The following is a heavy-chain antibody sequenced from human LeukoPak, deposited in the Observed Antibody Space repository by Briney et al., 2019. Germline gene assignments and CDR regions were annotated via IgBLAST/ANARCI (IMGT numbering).Heavy chain of an antibody. CDR1: GGSISSSSCY. V-gene: IGHV4-39*01. Sequence: SETLSLTCTVSGGSISSSSCYWGWIRQPPGKGLEWIGSIYYSGSTYYNPSLKSRVTISVDTSKNQFSLKLSSVTAADTAVYYCARPVAGTIEYFQHWGQGTLVTVSS. CDR3: ARPVAGTIEYFQH. CDR2: IYYSGST. J-gene: IGHJ1*01. D-gene: IGHD6-19*01.